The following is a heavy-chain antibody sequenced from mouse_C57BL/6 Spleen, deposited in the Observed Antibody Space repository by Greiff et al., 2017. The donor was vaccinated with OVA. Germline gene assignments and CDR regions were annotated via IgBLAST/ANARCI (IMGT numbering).Heavy chain of an antibody. J-gene: IGHJ2*01. CDR3: TRDGDYYGSRYVDY. V-gene: IGHV5-9-1*02. D-gene: IGHD1-1*01. CDR2: ISSGGDYI. Sequence: EVKLVESGEGLVKPGGSLKLSCAASGFTFSSYAMSWVRQTPEKRLEWVAYISSGGDYIYYADTVKGRFTISRDNARNTLYLQMSSLKSEDTAMYYCTRDGDYYGSRYVDYWGQGTTLTVSS. CDR1: GFTFSSYA.